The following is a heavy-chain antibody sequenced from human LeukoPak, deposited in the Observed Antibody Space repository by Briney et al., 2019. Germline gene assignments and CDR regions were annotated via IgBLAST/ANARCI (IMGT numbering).Heavy chain of an antibody. J-gene: IGHJ4*02. CDR2: ISWNSGSI. CDR3: AKVTGGDMITYGGLDY. V-gene: IGHV3-9*01. Sequence: SLRLSCAASGFTFDDYAMHWVRQAPGKGLEWVSGISWNSGSIGYADSVKGRFTISRDNSKNTLYLQMNSLRAEDTAVYYCAKVTGGDMITYGGLDYWGQGTLVTVSS. CDR1: GFTFDDYA. D-gene: IGHD3-16*01.